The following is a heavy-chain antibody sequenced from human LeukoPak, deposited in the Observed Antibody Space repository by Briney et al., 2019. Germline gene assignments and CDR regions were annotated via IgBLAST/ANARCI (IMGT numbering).Heavy chain of an antibody. D-gene: IGHD5-18*01. J-gene: IGHJ6*03. CDR2: INPSGGST. Sequence: ASVKVSCKASGYTFTSYYMHWVRQAPGQGLEWMGIINPSGGSTSYAQKFQGRVTMTRDMSTSTVYMELSSLRSEDTAVYYRARYGYSYGQSPSQIGYYYYMDVWGKGTTVTVSS. V-gene: IGHV1-46*01. CDR1: GYTFTSYY. CDR3: ARYGYSYGQSPSQIGYYYYMDV.